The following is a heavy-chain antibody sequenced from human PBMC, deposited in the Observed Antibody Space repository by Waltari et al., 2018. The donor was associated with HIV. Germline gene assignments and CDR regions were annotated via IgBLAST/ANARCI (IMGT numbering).Heavy chain of an antibody. CDR2: ISNDGKKK. Sequence: VEYGGAVVQPGKSRRISCATSGFTFPDYDMLWVRYPPGRGLEWISSISNDGKKKYYVGSVEARFSISRDNSRDSVSLQMTNLRSDDTGVYFCARDGGPIDDYGDYTSGDFFDIWGQGTPVAVSS. D-gene: IGHD4-17*01. CDR1: GFTFPDYD. V-gene: IGHV3-33*01. J-gene: IGHJ4*02. CDR3: ARDGGPIDDYGDYTSGDFFDI.